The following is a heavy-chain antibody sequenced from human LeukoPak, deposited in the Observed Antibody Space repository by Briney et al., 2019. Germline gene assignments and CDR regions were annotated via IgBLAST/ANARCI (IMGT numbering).Heavy chain of an antibody. Sequence: GGSLSLSCAASGFTFDSYAMTWVRQAPGKGLEWVSSISGGGGITNYADSVKGRFTISRDNSKYTLFLQMNSMRAEDTAVYYCAKYGVDCSSTSCYPLYYMDVWGKGTTVTVSS. CDR1: GFTFDSYA. D-gene: IGHD2-2*01. V-gene: IGHV3-23*01. CDR2: ISGGGGIT. J-gene: IGHJ6*03. CDR3: AKYGVDCSSTSCYPLYYMDV.